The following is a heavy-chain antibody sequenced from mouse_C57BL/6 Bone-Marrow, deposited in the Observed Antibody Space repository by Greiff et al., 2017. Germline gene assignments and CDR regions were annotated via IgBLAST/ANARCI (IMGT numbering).Heavy chain of an antibody. CDR1: GFNIKDYY. D-gene: IGHD1-1*01. CDR2: IDPEDGET. Sequence: EVQLQESGAELVKPGASVKLSCTASGFNIKDYYRHWVKKRTEQGLALIGRIDPEDGETKYAPKFQGQATIPADTSSNTAYLQLSSLASEDTAVYYCARDVLLFDYWGQGTTLTVSS. V-gene: IGHV14-2*01. J-gene: IGHJ2*01. CDR3: ARDVLLFDY.